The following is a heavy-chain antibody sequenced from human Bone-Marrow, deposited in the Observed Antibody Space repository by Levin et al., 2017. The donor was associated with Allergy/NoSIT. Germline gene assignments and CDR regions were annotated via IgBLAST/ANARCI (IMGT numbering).Heavy chain of an antibody. Sequence: ASVKVSCKASGYTFTSYAMHWVRQAPGQRLEWMGWINAGNGNTKYSQKFQGRVTITRDTSASTAYMELSSLRSEDTAVYYCARNEAARGEVNNWFDPWGQGTLVTVSS. D-gene: IGHD6-6*01. CDR2: INAGNGNT. CDR3: ARNEAARGEVNNWFDP. CDR1: GYTFTSYA. J-gene: IGHJ5*02. V-gene: IGHV1-3*01.